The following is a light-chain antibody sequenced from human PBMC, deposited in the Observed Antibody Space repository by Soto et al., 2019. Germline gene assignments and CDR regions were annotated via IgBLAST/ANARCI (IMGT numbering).Light chain of an antibody. CDR2: YAS. V-gene: IGKV3-11*01. J-gene: IGKJ3*01. CDR1: QSVSSY. CDR3: QQRSNGFT. Sequence: EIVLTQSPATLSLSPGERATLSCRASQSVSSYLAWYQQKPGQAPRLLIYYASNRTTGIPARFSGSGSGTDFTLTISSLDPEDFAVYYCQQRSNGFTFGPGTRVDIK.